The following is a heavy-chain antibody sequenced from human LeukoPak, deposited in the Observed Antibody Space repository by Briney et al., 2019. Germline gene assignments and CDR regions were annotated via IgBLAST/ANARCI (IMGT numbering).Heavy chain of an antibody. CDR1: GGSISSYY. CDR2: IYTSGST. CDR3: ARDPTLYCSSTSCYAFDY. J-gene: IGHJ4*02. D-gene: IGHD2-2*01. V-gene: IGHV4-4*07. Sequence: SETLSLTCTVSGGSISSYYWSWIRQPAGKGLEWIGRIYTSGSTNYNPSLESRVTMSVDTSKNQFSLKLSSVTAADTAVYYCARDPTLYCSSTSCYAFDYWGQGTLVTVSS.